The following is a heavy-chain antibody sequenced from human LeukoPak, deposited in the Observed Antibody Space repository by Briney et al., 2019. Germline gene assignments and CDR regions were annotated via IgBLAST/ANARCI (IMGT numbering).Heavy chain of an antibody. J-gene: IGHJ4*02. Sequence: ASVKVSCKASGYTFTGYYMHWVRQAPGQGLEWMGWINPNSGGTNYAQKFQGRVTTTRDTSISTAYMELSRLRSDDMAVYYCATPPRGYSYGYNYWGQGTLVTVSS. V-gene: IGHV1-2*02. D-gene: IGHD5-18*01. CDR1: GYTFTGYY. CDR3: ATPPRGYSYGYNY. CDR2: INPNSGGT.